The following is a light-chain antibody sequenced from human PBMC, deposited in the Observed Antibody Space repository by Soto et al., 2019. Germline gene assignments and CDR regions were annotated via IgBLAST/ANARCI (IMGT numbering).Light chain of an antibody. Sequence: EPVLTQSPATLSLSPGERATLSCRASQRIDNQLAWYQQKAGQAPRLLICEASNMAPGVPVRFSGSGYGTDFTLTISSVVPEDFAVYYCQQRWDWPLTFGEGTKVEIK. J-gene: IGKJ4*01. CDR2: EAS. CDR3: QQRWDWPLT. CDR1: QRIDNQ. V-gene: IGKV3-11*01.